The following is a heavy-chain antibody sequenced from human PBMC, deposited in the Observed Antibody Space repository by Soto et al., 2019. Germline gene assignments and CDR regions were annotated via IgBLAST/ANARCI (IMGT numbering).Heavy chain of an antibody. CDR2: INPNSGGT. CDR3: ARDGHYDSSGYYSW. D-gene: IGHD3-22*01. Sequence: ASVKVSCKASGYTFTGYYMHWVRQAPGQGPEWMGWINPNSGGTNYAQKFQGRVTMTRDTSISTAYMELSRLRSDDTAVYYCARDGHYDSSGYYSWWGQGTLVTVSS. J-gene: IGHJ4*02. CDR1: GYTFTGYY. V-gene: IGHV1-2*02.